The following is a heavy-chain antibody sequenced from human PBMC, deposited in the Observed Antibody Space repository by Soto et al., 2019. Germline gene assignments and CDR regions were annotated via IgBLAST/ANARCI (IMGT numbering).Heavy chain of an antibody. J-gene: IGHJ5*02. CDR1: GGSFSGYY. Sequence: QVQLQQWGAGLLKPSETLSLTCAVYGGSFSGYYWSWIRQPPGKGLEWIGEINHSGSTNYNPSLKNRVTISVDTSKNQFSLKLSSVTAADTAVYYCARGVPYYYGSGSSGWFDPWGQGTLVTVSS. V-gene: IGHV4-34*01. CDR3: ARGVPYYYGSGSSGWFDP. CDR2: INHSGST. D-gene: IGHD3-10*01.